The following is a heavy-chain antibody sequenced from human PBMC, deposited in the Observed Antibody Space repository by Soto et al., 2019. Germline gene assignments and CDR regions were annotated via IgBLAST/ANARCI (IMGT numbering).Heavy chain of an antibody. V-gene: IGHV3-53*01. CDR1: GFSVSTSH. J-gene: IGHJ5*02. CDR2: RYSGGAT. D-gene: IGHD3-10*01. CDR3: AKLCPYDSGRYMFRYNWFDT. Sequence: EVQLMESGGGLIQPGGSLRLSCAAAGFSVSTSHIPWVRQAPGKGLEWVSVRYSGGATHYAVSVKGRFNISSDKSKDTVDLQMTSLRAEDTAVYYCAKLCPYDSGRYMFRYNWFDTWGQGTLVTVSS.